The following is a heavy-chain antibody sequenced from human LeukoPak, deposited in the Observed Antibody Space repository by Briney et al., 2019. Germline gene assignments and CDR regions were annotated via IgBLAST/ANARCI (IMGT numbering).Heavy chain of an antibody. D-gene: IGHD2-2*02. V-gene: IGHV1-8*03. Sequence: GAPVKVSCKASGYTFTSYDINWVRQATGQGREWMGWMNPNSGNTGYAQKFQGRVTITRNTSISTAYMELSSLRSEDTAVYYCARVLRTSCYTPLGYWGQGTLVTVSS. J-gene: IGHJ4*02. CDR3: ARVLRTSCYTPLGY. CDR1: GYTFTSYD. CDR2: MNPNSGNT.